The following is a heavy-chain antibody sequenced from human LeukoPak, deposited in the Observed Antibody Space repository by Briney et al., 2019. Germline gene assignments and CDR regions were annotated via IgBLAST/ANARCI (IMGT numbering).Heavy chain of an antibody. V-gene: IGHV4-34*01. D-gene: IGHD3-22*01. CDR1: GGSFSGYY. J-gene: IGHJ4*02. CDR2: INHSGST. CDR3: ARVPLRSYYDSSGYCFDY. Sequence: SETLSLTCAVYGGSFSGYYWSWIRQPPGKGLEWIGEINHSGSTNYNPSLKSRVTISVDTSKNQFSLKLSSVTAADTAVYYCARVPLRSYYDSSGYCFDYWGQGTLVTVSS.